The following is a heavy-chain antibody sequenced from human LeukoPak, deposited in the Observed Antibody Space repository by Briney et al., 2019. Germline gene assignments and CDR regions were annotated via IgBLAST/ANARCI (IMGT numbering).Heavy chain of an antibody. J-gene: IGHJ4*02. D-gene: IGHD2-2*01. CDR3: ARDSCSLSSCPFFGY. V-gene: IGHV1-2*02. CDR2: INPNSGGT. Sequence: GASVKVSCKASGYTFTGYYMHWVRQAPGQGLEWMGWINPNSGGTNYAQNFQGRVTMTRDTSITTAYMELSSLMPDDMAVYYCARDSCSLSSCPFFGYWGQGALVTVSS. CDR1: GYTFTGYY.